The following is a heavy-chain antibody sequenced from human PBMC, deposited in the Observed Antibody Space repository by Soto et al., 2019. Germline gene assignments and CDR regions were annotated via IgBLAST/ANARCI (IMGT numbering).Heavy chain of an antibody. CDR1: GDSVSKYY. CDR2: IYTTRSP. V-gene: IGHV4-4*07. CDR3: ARSPAYGDYANLDT. Sequence: PSETLSLTCTVSGDSVSKYYWNWTRQPAGKGLEWIGRIYTTRSPNYNPSLKSRVTMSVDTSKNQFSLKLNLSSVTAADTAVYYCARSPAYGDYANLDTWGQGTLVTVSS. D-gene: IGHD4-17*01. J-gene: IGHJ5*02.